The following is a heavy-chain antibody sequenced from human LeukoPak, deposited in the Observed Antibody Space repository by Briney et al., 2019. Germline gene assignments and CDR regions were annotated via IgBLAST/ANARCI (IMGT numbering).Heavy chain of an antibody. Sequence: SVKVSRKASGFTFTSSAMQWVRQARGQRLEWIGWIVVGSGNTNYAQKFQERVTITRDMSTSTAYMELSSLRAEDTAVYYCAKDTSILTGYYMEGYFDYWGQGTLVTVSS. CDR2: IVVGSGNT. J-gene: IGHJ4*02. CDR1: GFTFTSSA. V-gene: IGHV1-58*02. D-gene: IGHD3-9*01. CDR3: AKDTSILTGYYMEGYFDY.